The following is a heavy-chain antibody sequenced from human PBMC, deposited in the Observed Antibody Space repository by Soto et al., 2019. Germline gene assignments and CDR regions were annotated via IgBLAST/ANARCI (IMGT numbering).Heavy chain of an antibody. V-gene: IGHV3-48*01. D-gene: IGHD6-6*01. CDR3: AKATPGQLGKGFDY. CDR1: GFTLSTYS. CDR2: ISSSTTTI. Sequence: GGSLRLSCAASGFTLSTYSMNWVRQAPGKGLEWVSYISSSTTTIYYADSVKGRFTISRDNSKNTLYLQMNSLRAEDTAVYYCAKATPGQLGKGFDYWGQGTLVTVSS. J-gene: IGHJ4*02.